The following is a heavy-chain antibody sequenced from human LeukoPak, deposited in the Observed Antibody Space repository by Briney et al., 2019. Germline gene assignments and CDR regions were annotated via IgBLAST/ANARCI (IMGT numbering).Heavy chain of an antibody. Sequence: PGRSLRLSCAASGFTFSTYAMHWVRQAPGKGLEGVAVISYNGNNKYYADSVRGRFTTSRDNSKNTLSLQMDSLRAEDTAVYYCARDLSMYYYYGMDVWGQGTTVTVSS. CDR3: ARDLSMYYYYGMDV. CDR2: ISYNGNNK. CDR1: GFTFSTYA. V-gene: IGHV3-30-3*01. J-gene: IGHJ6*02.